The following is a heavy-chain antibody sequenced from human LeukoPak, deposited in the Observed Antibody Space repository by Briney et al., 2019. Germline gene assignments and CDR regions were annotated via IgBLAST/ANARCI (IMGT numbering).Heavy chain of an antibody. CDR2: INHSGST. J-gene: IGHJ5*02. CDR3: ARGVLRFLEWLIWFDP. Sequence: SETLSLTCAVYGGSFSGYYWSWIRQPSGKGLEWIGEINHSGSTNYNPSLKSRVTISVDTSKNQFSLKLSSVTAADTAVYYCARGVLRFLEWLIWFDPWGQGTLVTVSS. V-gene: IGHV4-34*01. CDR1: GGSFSGYY. D-gene: IGHD3-3*01.